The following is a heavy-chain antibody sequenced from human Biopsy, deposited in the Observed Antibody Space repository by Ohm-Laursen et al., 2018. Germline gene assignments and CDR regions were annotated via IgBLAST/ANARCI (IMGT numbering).Heavy chain of an antibody. D-gene: IGHD3-22*01. Sequence: TLSLTCTVSDGSISRYYWNWIRQPPGRGLEWLGYISYSGTTSYNPSLESRVTISLDTSNNRFSLNLNSLTAADTAIYYCARDRGYYSDRTVPGYFDLWGRGTLVTVSS. CDR2: ISYSGTT. J-gene: IGHJ2*01. CDR1: DGSISRYY. V-gene: IGHV4-59*01. CDR3: ARDRGYYSDRTVPGYFDL.